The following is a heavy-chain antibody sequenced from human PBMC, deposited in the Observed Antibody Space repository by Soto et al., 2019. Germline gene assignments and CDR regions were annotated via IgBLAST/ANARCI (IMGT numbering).Heavy chain of an antibody. CDR1: RFTFSSYS. V-gene: IGHV3-21*01. J-gene: IGHJ6*02. Sequence: EVQLVESGGGLVKPGGSLRLSCAASRFTFSSYSMNWVRQAPGKGLEWVSSISSSSSYIYYADSVKGRFTISRDNAKNSLFLQMNSLRAEDTAVYYCARDHRGYSYGYRPYYYYGMDVLGQGTTVTVSS. D-gene: IGHD5-18*01. CDR2: ISSSSSYI. CDR3: ARDHRGYSYGYRPYYYYGMDV.